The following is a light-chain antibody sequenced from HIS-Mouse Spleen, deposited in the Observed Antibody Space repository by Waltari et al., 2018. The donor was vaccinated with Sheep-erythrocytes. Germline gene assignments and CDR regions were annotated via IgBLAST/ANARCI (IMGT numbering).Light chain of an antibody. CDR1: ASVLYSSNNKNY. CDR2: WAS. Sequence: DIVMTQSPVSLAVSRGERATSNCKRIASVLYSSNNKNYLAWYQQKPGQPPKLLIYWASTRESGVPDRFSGSGSGTDFTLTISSLQAEDVAVYYCQQYYSTPLTFGGGTKVEIK. V-gene: IGKV4-1*01. CDR3: QQYYSTPLT. J-gene: IGKJ4*01.